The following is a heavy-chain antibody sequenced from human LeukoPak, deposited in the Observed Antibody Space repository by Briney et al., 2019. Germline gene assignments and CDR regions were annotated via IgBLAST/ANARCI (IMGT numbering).Heavy chain of an antibody. Sequence: ASVKVSCKASGSTFTGYYMHCVRQAPGKGLEWMGGFDPEDGETIYAQKFQGRVTMTEDTSTDTAYMELSSLRSEDTAVYYCARERLYGSRSYYVVDYWGQGTLVTVSS. CDR1: GSTFTGYY. CDR2: FDPEDGET. J-gene: IGHJ4*02. V-gene: IGHV1-24*01. D-gene: IGHD3-10*01. CDR3: ARERLYGSRSYYVVDY.